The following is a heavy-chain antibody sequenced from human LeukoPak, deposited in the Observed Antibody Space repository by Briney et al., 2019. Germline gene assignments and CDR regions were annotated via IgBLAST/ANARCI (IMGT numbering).Heavy chain of an antibody. Sequence: SETLSLTCTVSGGSISSYYCSWIRQPPGKGLEWIGYIYYTGSTYYKPSLKSRVTISVDTSKNQFSLKLRSVTAADTAVYYCARQVVTGSSFDYWGQGTLVTVSS. CDR1: GGSISSYY. V-gene: IGHV4-59*08. D-gene: IGHD2-21*02. J-gene: IGHJ4*02. CDR3: ARQVVTGSSFDY. CDR2: IYYTGST.